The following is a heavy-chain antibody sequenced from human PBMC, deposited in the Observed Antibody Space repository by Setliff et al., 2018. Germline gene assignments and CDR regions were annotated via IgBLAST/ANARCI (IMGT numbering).Heavy chain of an antibody. CDR1: GFTFSSYG. CDR3: ARFYGAGLPIPKAYFDY. D-gene: IGHD6-19*01. Sequence: PGGSLRLSCAASGFTFSSYGMHWVRQAPGKGLEWVAFIRYDGSNKYYMDSVKGRFTISRDDARNSLFLQMISLRVEDTAVYYCARFYGAGLPIPKAYFDYWGQGTLVTVSS. J-gene: IGHJ4*02. V-gene: IGHV3-30*02. CDR2: IRYDGSNK.